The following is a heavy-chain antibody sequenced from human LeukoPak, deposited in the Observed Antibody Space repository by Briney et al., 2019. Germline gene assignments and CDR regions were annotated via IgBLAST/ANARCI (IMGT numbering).Heavy chain of an antibody. CDR2: ISYDGSNK. D-gene: IGHD1-26*01. V-gene: IGHV3-30-3*01. CDR1: GFTFSSYA. Sequence: GGSLRLSCAASGFTFSSYAMHWVRQAPGKGLEWVAVISYDGSNKYYADSVKGRFTISRDNSKNTLYLQMNSLRAEDTAVYYCAREEGSYPESLDSWGQGSLVTVSS. J-gene: IGHJ4*02. CDR3: AREEGSYPESLDS.